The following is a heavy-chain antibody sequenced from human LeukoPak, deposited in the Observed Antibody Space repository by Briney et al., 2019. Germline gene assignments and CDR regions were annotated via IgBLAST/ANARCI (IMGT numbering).Heavy chain of an antibody. CDR2: IHPNSDGR. V-gene: IGHV1-2*02. CDR3: ARDPTLVDDYCLGSYRWNNRFDP. CDR1: GYTFTGDY. J-gene: IGHJ5*02. D-gene: IGHD3-16*02. Sequence: ASVKLCCKASGYTFTGDYMHWVRQAPGPGIEWMGLIHPNSDGRNSAQAFPGRVTMTRDTSISTANMELSRLRSDDTAVYYNARDPTLVDDYCLGSYRWNNRFDPWGQGNLVTVSS.